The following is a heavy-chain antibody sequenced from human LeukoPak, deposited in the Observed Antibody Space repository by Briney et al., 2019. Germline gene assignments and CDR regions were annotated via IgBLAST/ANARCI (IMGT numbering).Heavy chain of an antibody. CDR2: IDPSDSYT. V-gene: IGHV5-10-1*01. CDR1: GYSFTSYW. J-gene: IGHJ4*02. Sequence: GESLKISCKGSGYSFTSYWISWVRQMPGKGLEWMGRIDPSDSYTNYSPSFQGHATISADKSISTAYLQWSSLTASDTAMYYCARHRWIQHFDYWGQGTLVTVSS. D-gene: IGHD5-18*01. CDR3: ARHRWIQHFDY.